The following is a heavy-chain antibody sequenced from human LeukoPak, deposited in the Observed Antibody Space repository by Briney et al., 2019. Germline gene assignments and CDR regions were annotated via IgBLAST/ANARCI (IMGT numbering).Heavy chain of an antibody. CDR2: IWYGGSNK. J-gene: IGHJ5*02. D-gene: IGHD1-1*01. CDR3: ARARLEGTGPHWFDP. Sequence: GGSLRLSCAASGFTFSAYGFHWVRQAPGKGLEWVAIIWYGGSNKYYADSVKGRFTISRDNSKNTLYLQMNSLRAEDTAIYCCARARLEGTGPHWFDPWGQGTLVTVSS. CDR1: GFTFSAYG. V-gene: IGHV3-33*01.